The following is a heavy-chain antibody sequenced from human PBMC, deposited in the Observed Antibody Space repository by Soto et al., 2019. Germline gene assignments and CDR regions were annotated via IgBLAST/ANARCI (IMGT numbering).Heavy chain of an antibody. CDR3: ARAKGGRTTVTRNFDY. CDR1: GGSISSGGYY. V-gene: IGHV4-31*03. J-gene: IGHJ4*02. D-gene: IGHD4-17*01. Sequence: PSETLSLTCTVSGGSISSGGYYWSWIRQHPGKGLEWIGYIYYSGSTYYNPSLKSRVTISVDTSKNQFSLKLSSVTAADTAVYYCARAKGGRTTVTRNFDYWGQGTLVTVSS. CDR2: IYYSGST.